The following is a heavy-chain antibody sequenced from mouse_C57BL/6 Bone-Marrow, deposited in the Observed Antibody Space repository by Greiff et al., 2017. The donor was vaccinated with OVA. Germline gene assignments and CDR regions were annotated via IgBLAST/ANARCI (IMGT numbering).Heavy chain of an antibody. J-gene: IGHJ2*01. CDR2: IDPSDSYT. CDR1: GYTFTSYW. Sequence: VQLQQPGAELVMPGASVKLSCKASGYTFTSYWMHWVKQRPGQGLEWIGEIDPSDSYTNYNQKFKGKATLTVDKSSSTAYMQLSSLTSEDSAVYYCARKSYGSSYRDYFDYWGQGTTLTVSS. D-gene: IGHD1-1*01. V-gene: IGHV1-69*01. CDR3: ARKSYGSSYRDYFDY.